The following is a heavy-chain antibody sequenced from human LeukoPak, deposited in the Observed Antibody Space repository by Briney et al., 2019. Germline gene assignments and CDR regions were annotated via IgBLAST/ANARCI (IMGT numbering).Heavy chain of an antibody. V-gene: IGHV3-11*01. Sequence: GGSLRLSCAASGFTFSDYYMSWIRQAPXKXLEWVSYISSSGSTIYYADSVKGRFTISRDNAKNSLYLQMNSLRAEDTAVYYCARVRHSSSWYLLDYWGQGTLVTVSS. J-gene: IGHJ4*02. CDR2: ISSSGSTI. CDR3: ARVRHSSSWYLLDY. D-gene: IGHD6-13*01. CDR1: GFTFSDYY.